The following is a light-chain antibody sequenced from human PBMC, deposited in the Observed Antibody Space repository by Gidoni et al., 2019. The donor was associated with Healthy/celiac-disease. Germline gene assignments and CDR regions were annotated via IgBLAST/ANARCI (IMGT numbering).Light chain of an antibody. CDR3: QQYNNWPSWT. V-gene: IGKV3-15*01. Sequence: EIVMTQSPATLSVSPGERATLSCRASQSVSSNLAWYQQKPGQAPRLLIYGASTRATGIPARFSGRGSGTEFTLNISSLQSEDFAVYYCQQYNNWPSWTFGQGTKVEIK. CDR2: GAS. CDR1: QSVSSN. J-gene: IGKJ1*01.